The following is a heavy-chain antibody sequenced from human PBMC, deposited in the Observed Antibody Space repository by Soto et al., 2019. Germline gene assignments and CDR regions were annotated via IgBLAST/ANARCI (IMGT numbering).Heavy chain of an antibody. CDR2: ISGSGGST. J-gene: IGHJ6*02. Sequence: GGSLRLSCAASGFTFSSYVMSWVRQAPGKGLEWVSAISGSGGSTYYADSVKGRFTISRDNSKNTLYLQMNSLRAEDTAVYYCAKSLLGYDFWSGYYVGMDVWGQGTTVTVSS. V-gene: IGHV3-23*01. D-gene: IGHD3-3*01. CDR1: GFTFSSYV. CDR3: AKSLLGYDFWSGYYVGMDV.